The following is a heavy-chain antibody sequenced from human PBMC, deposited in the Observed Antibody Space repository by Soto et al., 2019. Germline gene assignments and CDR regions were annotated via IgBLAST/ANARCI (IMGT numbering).Heavy chain of an antibody. CDR3: ARYCSCGSCYPFIGGTVSYYGMDV. CDR2: ISAYNGNT. Sequence: GASVKVSCKASGYTFTSYGISWVRQAPGQGLEWMGWISAYNGNTNYAQKLQGRVTMTTDTSTSTAYMELRSLRSDDTAVYYYARYCSCGSCYPFIGGTVSYYGMDVGGQGTTVTVPS. CDR1: GYTFTSYG. D-gene: IGHD2-15*01. J-gene: IGHJ6*02. V-gene: IGHV1-18*01.